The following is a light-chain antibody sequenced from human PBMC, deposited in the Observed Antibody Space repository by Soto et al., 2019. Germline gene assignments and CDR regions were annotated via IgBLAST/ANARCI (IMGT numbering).Light chain of an antibody. J-gene: IGKJ2*01. Sequence: DIVMTQSPATLSVSPGERATLSCRASQSVGSNLAWYRQKPGQSPRLLISGASTRATDIPARFSGSGSGSDFTLTISSLQSEDFGVYYCQQYKNWPQTFGQGTKLEIK. CDR1: QSVGSN. CDR2: GAS. V-gene: IGKV3-15*01. CDR3: QQYKNWPQT.